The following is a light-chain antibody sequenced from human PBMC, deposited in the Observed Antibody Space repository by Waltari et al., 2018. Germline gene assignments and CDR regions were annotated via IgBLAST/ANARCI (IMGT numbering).Light chain of an antibody. CDR3: QAWDRDGAV. CDR1: KLGGRP. Sequence: SYEVIQPPSVSVSPGQTATITCSGDKLGGRPTSWYQQRPGQSPALLNYQSSRRSSGVPERVAGSNSGNTATLTISGTQTVDEADYYCQAWDRDGAVFGDGTKLTVL. V-gene: IGLV3-1*01. CDR2: QSS. J-gene: IGLJ2*01.